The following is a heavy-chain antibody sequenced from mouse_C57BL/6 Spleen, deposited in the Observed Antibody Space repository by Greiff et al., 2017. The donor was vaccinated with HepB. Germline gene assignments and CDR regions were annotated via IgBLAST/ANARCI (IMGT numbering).Heavy chain of an antibody. CDR1: GYTFTNYW. V-gene: IGHV1-63*01. Sequence: QVQLKQSGAELVRPGTSVKMSCKASGYTFTNYWIGWAKQRPGHGLEWIGDIYPGGGYTNYNEKFKGKATLTADKSSSTAYMQFSSLTSEDSAIYYCARSGLYGSYYYAMDYWGQGTSVTVSS. D-gene: IGHD1-1*01. J-gene: IGHJ4*01. CDR3: ARSGLYGSYYYAMDY. CDR2: IYPGGGYT.